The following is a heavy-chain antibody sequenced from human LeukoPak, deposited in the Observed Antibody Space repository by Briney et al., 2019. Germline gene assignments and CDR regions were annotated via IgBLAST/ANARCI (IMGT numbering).Heavy chain of an antibody. V-gene: IGHV4-39*01. Sequence: SETLSLTCAVYGGSFSSYYWGWIRQPPGKGLEWIGSIYYSGSTYYNPSLKSRVTISVDTSKNQFSLKLSSVTAADTAVYYCARHGLQTKAGFDPWGQGTLVTVSS. CDR2: IYYSGST. CDR1: GGSFSSYY. J-gene: IGHJ5*02. D-gene: IGHD3/OR15-3a*01. CDR3: ARHGLQTKAGFDP.